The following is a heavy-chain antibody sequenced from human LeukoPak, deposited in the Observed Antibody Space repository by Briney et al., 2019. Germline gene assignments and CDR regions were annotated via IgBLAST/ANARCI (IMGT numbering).Heavy chain of an antibody. J-gene: IGHJ4*02. Sequence: SVKVSCKASGGTFSSYTISWVRQAPGQGLEWMGRIIPILGIANYAQKFQGRVTITADKSTSTAYMELSSPRSEDTAVYYCARDRQDSSGYYRGWGQGTLVTVSS. CDR1: GGTFSSYT. D-gene: IGHD3-22*01. CDR2: IIPILGIA. V-gene: IGHV1-69*04. CDR3: ARDRQDSSGYYRG.